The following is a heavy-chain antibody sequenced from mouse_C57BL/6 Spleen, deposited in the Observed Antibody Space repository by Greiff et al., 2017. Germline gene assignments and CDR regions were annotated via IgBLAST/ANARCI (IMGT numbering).Heavy chain of an antibody. V-gene: IGHV1-50*01. D-gene: IGHD1-1*01. CDR2: IDPSDSYT. CDR3: ARYEGYYGSSD. Sequence: VKLQQPGAELVKPGASVKLSCKASGYTFTSYWMQWVKQRPGQGLEWIGEIDPSDSYTNYNQKFKGKATLTVDTSSSTAYMQLSSLTSEDSAVYYCARYEGYYGSSDWGQGTLVTVSA. J-gene: IGHJ3*01. CDR1: GYTFTSYW.